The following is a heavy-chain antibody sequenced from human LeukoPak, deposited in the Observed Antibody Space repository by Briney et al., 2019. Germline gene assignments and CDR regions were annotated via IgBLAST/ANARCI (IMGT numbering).Heavy chain of an antibody. D-gene: IGHD4-23*01. V-gene: IGHV3-74*01. CDR1: GFTFSSNW. Sequence: PGGSLRLSCAASGFTFSSNWMHWVRQAPGKGLVWVSRINSDGSSTSYADSVKGRFTISRDNAKNTVYLQMNSLRAEDTAVYYCVSSGGNSPFDNWGQGTLVTVSS. CDR2: INSDGSST. J-gene: IGHJ4*02. CDR3: VSSGGNSPFDN.